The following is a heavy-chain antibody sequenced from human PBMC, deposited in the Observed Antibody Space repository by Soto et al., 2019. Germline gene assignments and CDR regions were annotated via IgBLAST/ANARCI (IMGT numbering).Heavy chain of an antibody. V-gene: IGHV3-30-3*01. CDR3: SRDPMGRYYGSGSYYFDY. CDR2: ISYDGSNK. D-gene: IGHD3-10*01. J-gene: IGHJ4*02. Sequence: ESGGGVVQPGRSLRLSCAASGFTFSSYAMHWVRQAPGKGLEWVAVISYDGSNKYYADSVKGRFTISRDNSKNTLYRQMNSLRAEDTAVYYCSRDPMGRYYGSGSYYFDYWGQGTLVTVSS. CDR1: GFTFSSYA.